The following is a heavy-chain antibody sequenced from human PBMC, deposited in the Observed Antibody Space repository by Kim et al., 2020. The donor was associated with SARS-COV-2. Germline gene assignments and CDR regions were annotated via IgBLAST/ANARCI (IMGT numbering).Heavy chain of an antibody. CDR1: GGSINSKNYF. CDR2: FFSGGST. V-gene: IGHV4-39*01. Sequence: SETLSLTCTVSGGSINSKNYFWAWIRQPPGKGLEWIGSFFSGGSTFYNPSLKSRVIISVDTSWNQFSLKLSSVTAADSAIYYCATPGGYVSGSYYWWGQVTLVTVSS. D-gene: IGHD3-10*01. J-gene: IGHJ1*01. CDR3: ATPGGYVSGSYYW.